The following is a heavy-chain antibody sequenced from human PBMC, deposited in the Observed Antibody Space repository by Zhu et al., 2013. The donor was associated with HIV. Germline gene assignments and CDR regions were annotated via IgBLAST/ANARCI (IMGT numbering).Heavy chain of an antibody. CDR3: ARDQKVKGGPFDY. CDR1: GYSFSGYW. CDR2: ISPGTGDT. D-gene: IGHD2-15*01. Sequence: QVQLMQSGAEVKKPGASMKVSCKVSGYSFSGYWIYWVRQAPGQGLEWMGWISPGTGDTKYAQNFEGRVTMTRDTSITTVYVEVSSLASDDTAVYYCARDQKVKGGPFDYWGQGTLVTVSS. J-gene: IGHJ4*02. V-gene: IGHV1-2*02.